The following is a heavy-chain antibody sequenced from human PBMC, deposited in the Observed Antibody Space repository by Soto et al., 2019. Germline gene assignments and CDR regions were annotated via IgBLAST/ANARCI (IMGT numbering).Heavy chain of an antibody. J-gene: IGHJ4*02. Sequence: GASVKVSCKASGYSFTSYYLHWVRQAPGQGLEWMGWINPFDGSRMFAQSFQGRVTFTRDTSTSTVYMELSGLRSDDTAVYYCSRVDPGETSPFDHWGQGTLITVS. CDR3: SRVDPGETSPFDH. CDR1: GYSFTSYY. V-gene: IGHV1-46*03. D-gene: IGHD3-10*01. CDR2: INPFDGSR.